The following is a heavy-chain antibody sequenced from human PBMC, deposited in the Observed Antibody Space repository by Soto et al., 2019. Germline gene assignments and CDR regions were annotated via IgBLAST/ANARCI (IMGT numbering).Heavy chain of an antibody. D-gene: IGHD3-3*02. V-gene: IGHV4-39*01. Sequence: PSETLSLTCTVSGGSISSSSYYWGWIRQPPGKGLEWIGSIYYSGSTYYNPSLKSRVTISVDTSKNQFSLKLSSVTAADTAVYYCARGVSVTLAVQGDASDKDYFDSWGQGTLVTVSS. CDR3: ARGVSVTLAVQGDASDKDYFDS. CDR1: GGSISSSSYY. J-gene: IGHJ4*02. CDR2: IYYSGST.